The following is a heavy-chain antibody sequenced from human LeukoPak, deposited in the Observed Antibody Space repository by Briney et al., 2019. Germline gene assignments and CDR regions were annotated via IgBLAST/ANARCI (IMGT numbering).Heavy chain of an antibody. V-gene: IGHV1-46*01. CDR3: ARDMSTRVTTISYALDV. CDR1: ENTFTNYY. Sequence: ASVKVSCKASENTFTNYYMHWVRQAPGQGLEWLGLINPNGDRTAYAQNFQGRVTMTRDTSTTTFYLELSSLRSEDTAVYYCARDMSTRVTTISYALDVWGQGTMVIVSS. D-gene: IGHD4-23*01. CDR2: INPNGDRT. J-gene: IGHJ3*01.